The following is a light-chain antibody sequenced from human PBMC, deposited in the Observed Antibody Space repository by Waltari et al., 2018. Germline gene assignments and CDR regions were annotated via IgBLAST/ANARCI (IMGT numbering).Light chain of an antibody. CDR2: WAS. Sequence: DIVMTQSPDSLAVSLGERATINCKSSQSVLYSSNNKNYLAWYQQKPGQPPKLLIDWASTRESGVPDRFSGSGSGTDFTLTISSLQAEDVAVDNCQQYYSTPTFGQGTKVEIK. CDR1: QSVLYSSNNKNY. CDR3: QQYYSTPT. V-gene: IGKV4-1*01. J-gene: IGKJ1*01.